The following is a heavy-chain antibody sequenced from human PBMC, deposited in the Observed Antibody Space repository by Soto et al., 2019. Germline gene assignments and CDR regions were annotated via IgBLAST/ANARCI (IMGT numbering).Heavy chain of an antibody. CDR2: ISGSGGST. V-gene: IGHV3-23*01. CDR3: AKDHKGPIAVATHRNFDY. J-gene: IGHJ4*02. D-gene: IGHD6-19*01. CDR1: RFTFSSYW. Sequence: GGSLRLSCAASRFTFSSYWMSWVRKAPGKGLEWVSAISGSGGSTYYADSVKGRFTISRDNSKNTLYLQMNSLRAEDTAVYYCAKDHKGPIAVATHRNFDYWVQGTLVTVSS.